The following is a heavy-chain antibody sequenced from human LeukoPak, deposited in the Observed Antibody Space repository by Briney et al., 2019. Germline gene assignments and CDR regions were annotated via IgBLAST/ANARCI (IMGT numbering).Heavy chain of an antibody. CDR3: AREPLGCGGDCHFDY. J-gene: IGHJ4*02. CDR2: IIPIYNPV. Sequence: SVKVSCKTSGGTFSSYAFIWVRQAPGQGLEWGGRIIPIYNPVDYTQRFQGRVTITADESTKTVYLELSSLRYDDTAVYYCAREPLGCGGDCHFDYWGQGTLVTVSS. V-gene: IGHV1-69*15. CDR1: GGTFSSYA. D-gene: IGHD2-21*02.